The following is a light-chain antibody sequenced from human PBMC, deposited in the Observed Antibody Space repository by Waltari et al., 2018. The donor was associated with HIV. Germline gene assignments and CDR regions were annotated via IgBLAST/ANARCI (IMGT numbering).Light chain of an antibody. Sequence: QSVLTQPASVSGSPGQSITISCTGTSSDVGHYNYVSWYQQHPGKAPKVVISEVSNRPSGVSTRFSGSKAGNTASLSISGLQAEDEADYYCSSYTTSNTFVFGGGTKLTVL. J-gene: IGLJ3*02. CDR3: SSYTTSNTFV. V-gene: IGLV2-14*01. CDR2: EVS. CDR1: SSDVGHYNY.